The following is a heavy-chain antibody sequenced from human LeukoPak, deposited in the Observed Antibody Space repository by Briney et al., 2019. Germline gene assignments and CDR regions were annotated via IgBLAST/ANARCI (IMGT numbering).Heavy chain of an antibody. CDR3: AREYDSSGYDPYYFDD. Sequence: SETLSLTCTVSGDSISSGSYYWSWIRQPAGKGLEWIGRIYTSGSTNYNPSLKSRVTISVDTSKNQFSLKLSSVTAADTAVYYCAREYDSSGYDPYYFDDWGQGTLVTVSS. D-gene: IGHD3-22*01. V-gene: IGHV4-61*02. CDR1: GDSISSGSYY. CDR2: IYTSGST. J-gene: IGHJ4*02.